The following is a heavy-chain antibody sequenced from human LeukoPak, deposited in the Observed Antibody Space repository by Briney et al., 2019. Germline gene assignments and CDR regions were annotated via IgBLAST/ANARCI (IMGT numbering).Heavy chain of an antibody. D-gene: IGHD3-3*01. CDR1: GYTLTGYY. CDR3: ARDGDFWSGYYLFDY. V-gene: IGHV1-2*02. CDR2: INPNSGGT. Sequence: ASVKVSCKASGYTLTGYYMHWVRQAPGQGLEWMGWINPNSGGTNYAQKFQGRVTMTRDTSISTAYMELSRLRSDDTAVYYCARDGDFWSGYYLFDYWGQGTLVTVSS. J-gene: IGHJ4*02.